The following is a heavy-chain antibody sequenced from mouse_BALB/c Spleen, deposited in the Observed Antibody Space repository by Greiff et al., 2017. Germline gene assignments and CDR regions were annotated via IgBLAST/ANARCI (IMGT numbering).Heavy chain of an antibody. V-gene: IGHV2-9*02. J-gene: IGHJ3*01. CDR2: IWAGGST. CDR1: GFSLTSYG. D-gene: IGHD1-1*01. Sequence: LQESGPGLVAPSQSLSITCTVSGFSLTSYGVHWVRQPPGKGLEWLGVIWAGGSTNYNSALMSRLSISKDNSKSQVFLKMNSLQTDDTAMYYCARDYYGSSYLFAYWGQGTLVTVSA. CDR3: ARDYYGSSYLFAY.